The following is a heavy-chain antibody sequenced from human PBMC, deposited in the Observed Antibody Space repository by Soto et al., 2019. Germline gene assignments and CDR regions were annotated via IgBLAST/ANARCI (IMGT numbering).Heavy chain of an antibody. J-gene: IGHJ1*01. CDR1: GYTFTSYG. V-gene: IGHV1-18*01. CDR2: ISDYNGNT. D-gene: IGHD4-17*01. CDR3: ASGGGYGDYEEDPMRYFQH. Sequence: QVQLVQSGAEVKKPGASVKVSCKASGYTFTSYGISWVRQAPGQGLEWMGWISDYNGNTNYAQKLQGRVTMTTDTSTSTAYRELRSLRSDDTAVYYCASGGGYGDYEEDPMRYFQHWGKGTLVTVSS.